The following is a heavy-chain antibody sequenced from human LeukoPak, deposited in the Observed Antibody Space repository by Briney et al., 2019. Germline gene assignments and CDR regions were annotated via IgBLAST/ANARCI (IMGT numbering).Heavy chain of an antibody. CDR1: GGSIGSYY. J-gene: IGHJ4*02. D-gene: IGHD1-20*01. CDR2: IHYSGST. CDR3: TRRVAITGTPKAYFDY. V-gene: IGHV4-59*08. Sequence: PSETLSLTCTVSGGSIGSYYWNWIRQAPGRGLEWIGYIHYSGSTNHNSSLKSRVTMSVDTSKNQFSLRLNSVTTADTAVYFCTRRVAITGTPKAYFDYWGQGILVTVSS.